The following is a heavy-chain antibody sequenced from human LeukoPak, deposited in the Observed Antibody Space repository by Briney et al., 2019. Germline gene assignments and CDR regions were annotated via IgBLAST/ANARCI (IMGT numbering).Heavy chain of an antibody. CDR2: INTNTGNP. CDR1: GYTFTSYT. V-gene: IGHV7-4-1*02. Sequence: ASVKVSCKASGYTFTSYTMNWVRQAPGQGLEWMGWINTNTGNPTYAQGFTGRFVFSLDTSVSTAYLQISSLKAEDTAVYYCARDLKAYCGGDCYSYYFDYWGQGTLVTVSS. J-gene: IGHJ4*02. D-gene: IGHD2-21*02. CDR3: ARDLKAYCGGDCYSYYFDY.